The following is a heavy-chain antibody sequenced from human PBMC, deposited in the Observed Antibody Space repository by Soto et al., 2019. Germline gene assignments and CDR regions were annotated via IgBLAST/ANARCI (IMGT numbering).Heavy chain of an antibody. CDR3: ARGRGSSWLYYYYYYGMDV. Sequence: SQTLSLTCAISGDSVSSNSAAWNWIRQSPSRGLEWLGRTYYRSKWYNDYAVSVKSRITINPDTSKNQFSLQLNSVTPEDTAVYYCARGRGSSWLYYYYYYGMDVWGQGTTVTV. D-gene: IGHD6-13*01. CDR2: TYYRSKWYN. CDR1: GDSVSSNSAA. V-gene: IGHV6-1*01. J-gene: IGHJ6*02.